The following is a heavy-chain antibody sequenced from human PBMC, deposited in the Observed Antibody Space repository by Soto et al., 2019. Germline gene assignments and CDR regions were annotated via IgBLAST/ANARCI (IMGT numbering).Heavy chain of an antibody. CDR2: IYYRGNT. Sequence: PSETLSLTCSVSGDSINSDKDYWGWIRQPPGKGLEWIGSIYYRGNTYDNPSLQTLVTISLDKSKTQSSLRLNSVTAADSAVYFCARLEGLATISNYFDFWGQGAQVTVSS. D-gene: IGHD3-9*01. CDR1: GDSINSDKDY. V-gene: IGHV4-39*01. J-gene: IGHJ4*02. CDR3: ARLEGLATISNYFDF.